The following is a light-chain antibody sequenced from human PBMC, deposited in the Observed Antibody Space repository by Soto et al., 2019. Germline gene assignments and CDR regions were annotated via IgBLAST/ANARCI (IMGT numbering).Light chain of an antibody. CDR3: SSYTSSSTGV. V-gene: IGLV2-14*01. CDR1: SSDVGGYNY. CDR2: DVS. J-gene: IGLJ1*01. Sequence: QSVLTQPASVSGSPGQSITISCTGTSSDVGGYNYVSWYQQHPGKAPKLMIYDVSNRPSGVSNRFSGSKSGNTASLTISGLQAEDEADYYCSSYTSSSTGVFVTGTKVPVL.